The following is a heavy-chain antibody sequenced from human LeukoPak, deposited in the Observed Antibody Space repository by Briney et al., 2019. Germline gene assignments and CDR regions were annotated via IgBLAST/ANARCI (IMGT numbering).Heavy chain of an antibody. J-gene: IGHJ6*02. CDR2: IYYSGST. Sequence: SETLSLTCTVSGGSISSYYWSWIRQPPGKGLEWIGNIYYSGSTNYNPSLKSRVTISVDTSKNQFSLRLSSVTAADTAVYHCARQSYTAYYYYGMDVWGQGTTVTVSS. CDR1: GGSISSYY. D-gene: IGHD3-10*01. CDR3: ARQSYTAYYYYGMDV. V-gene: IGHV4-59*08.